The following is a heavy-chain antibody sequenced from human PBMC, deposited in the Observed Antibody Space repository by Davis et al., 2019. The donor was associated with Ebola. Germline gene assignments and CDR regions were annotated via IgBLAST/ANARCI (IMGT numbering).Heavy chain of an antibody. CDR3: ARHVYGDYYDY. V-gene: IGHV4-39*01. CDR1: GGSISSSSYY. D-gene: IGHD4-17*01. Sequence: PSETLSLTCTVSGGSISSSSYYWGWIRQPPGKGLEWIGSIYYSGSTYYNPSLKSRVTISVDTSKNQFSLKLSSVTAADTAVYYCARHVYGDYYDYWGQGTLVTVSS. J-gene: IGHJ4*02. CDR2: IYYSGST.